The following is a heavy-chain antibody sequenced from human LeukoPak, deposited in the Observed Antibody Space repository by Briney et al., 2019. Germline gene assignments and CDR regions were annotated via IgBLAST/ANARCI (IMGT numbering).Heavy chain of an antibody. CDR2: ISGSGGST. J-gene: IGHJ4*02. CDR3: AKSRVPYGSGTWFDY. D-gene: IGHD3-10*01. Sequence: GGTLRLSCAASGFTFSSYGMSWVRQAPGKGLEWVSAISGSGGSTYYADSVKGRFTISRDNSKNTLYLQMNSLRAEDTAVYYCAKSRVPYGSGTWFDYWGQGTLVTVSS. V-gene: IGHV3-23*01. CDR1: GFTFSSYG.